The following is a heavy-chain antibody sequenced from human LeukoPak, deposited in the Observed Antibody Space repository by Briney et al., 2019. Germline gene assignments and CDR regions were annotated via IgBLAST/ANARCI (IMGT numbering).Heavy chain of an antibody. CDR3: ARDSPVPRFGYYYGMDV. CDR1: GFTVSSNY. D-gene: IGHD2-2*01. Sequence: GSLRLSCAASGFTVSSNYMTWVRQAPGKGLEWVSVIESDGRTYYTDSVKGRFTISRDNSRNTLHLQMNSLRADDTAVYYCARDSPVPRFGYYYGMDVWGQGTTVTVS. J-gene: IGHJ6*02. CDR2: IESDGRT. V-gene: IGHV3-66*01.